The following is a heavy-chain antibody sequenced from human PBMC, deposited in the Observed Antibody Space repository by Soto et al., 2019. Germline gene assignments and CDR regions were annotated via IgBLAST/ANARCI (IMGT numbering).Heavy chain of an antibody. J-gene: IGHJ5*02. CDR3: AKGLDFALMFPGWFDP. CDR2: ISWNSGSI. Sequence: PGGSLRLSCAASGFTFDDYAMHWVRQAPGKGLEWVSGISWNSGSIGYADSVKGRFTISRDNAKNSLYLQMNSLRAEDTALYYCAKGLDFALMFPGWFDPWGQGTLVTVSS. D-gene: IGHD3-10*02. V-gene: IGHV3-9*01. CDR1: GFTFDDYA.